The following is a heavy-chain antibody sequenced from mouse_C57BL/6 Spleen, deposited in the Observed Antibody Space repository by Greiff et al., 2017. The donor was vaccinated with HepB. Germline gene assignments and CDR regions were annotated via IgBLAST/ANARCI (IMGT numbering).Heavy chain of an antibody. CDR2: ISSGSSTI. V-gene: IGHV5-17*01. J-gene: IGHJ3*01. D-gene: IGHD2-3*01. CDR3: ARGRWLLSFAY. Sequence: EVQRVESGGGLVKPGGSLKLSCAASGFTFSDYGMHWVRQAPEKGLEWVAYISSGSSTIYYADTVKGRFTISRDNAKNTLFLQMTSLRSEDTAMYYCARGRWLLSFAYWGQGTLVTVSA. CDR1: GFTFSDYG.